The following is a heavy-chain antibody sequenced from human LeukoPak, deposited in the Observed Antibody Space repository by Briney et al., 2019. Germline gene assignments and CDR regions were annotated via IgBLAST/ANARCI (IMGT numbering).Heavy chain of an antibody. CDR3: ANYRSGIAAAGTTVY. Sequence: TGGSLRLSCAASGFTFSSYAMSWVRQAPGKGLEWVSAISGSGGSTYYADSVKGRFTISRDNSKNTLYLQMNSLRAEDTAVYYCANYRSGIAAAGTTVYWGQGTLVTVSS. CDR2: ISGSGGST. V-gene: IGHV3-23*01. CDR1: GFTFSSYA. J-gene: IGHJ4*02. D-gene: IGHD6-13*01.